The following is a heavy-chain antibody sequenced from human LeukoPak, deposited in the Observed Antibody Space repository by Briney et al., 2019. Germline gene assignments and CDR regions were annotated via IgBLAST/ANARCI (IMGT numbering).Heavy chain of an antibody. CDR1: GGSIRSSYYY. Sequence: SETLSLTCTVSGGSIRSSYYYWGWIRQPPGKGLEWIGSIYDSGSTYYNPSLKSRVTISVDTSKNQFSLKLSSVTAADTAVYYCARDGGAPDYWGQGTLVTVSS. D-gene: IGHD4/OR15-4a*01. CDR2: IYDSGST. CDR3: ARDGGAPDY. V-gene: IGHV4-39*07. J-gene: IGHJ4*02.